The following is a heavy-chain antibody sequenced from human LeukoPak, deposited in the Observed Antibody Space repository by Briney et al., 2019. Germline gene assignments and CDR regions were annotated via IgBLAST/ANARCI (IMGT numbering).Heavy chain of an antibody. J-gene: IGHJ5*02. CDR2: IYYSGST. CDR3: ARSSGSGSYYNPANWFDP. V-gene: IGHV4-59*01. CDR1: GGSISSYY. Sequence: SETLSLTCTVSGGSISSYYWSWIRQSPGKGLEWIGYIYYSGSTNYNPSLKSRVTISVDTSKNQFSLKLSSVTAADTAVYYCARSSGSGSYYNPANWFDPWGQGTLVTVSS. D-gene: IGHD3-10*01.